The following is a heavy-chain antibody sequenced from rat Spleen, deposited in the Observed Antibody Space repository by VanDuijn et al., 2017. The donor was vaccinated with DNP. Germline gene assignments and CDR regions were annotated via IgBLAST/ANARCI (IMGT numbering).Heavy chain of an antibody. D-gene: IGHD1-11*01. V-gene: IGHV5-58*01. J-gene: IGHJ2*01. CDR2: INTDGDSS. Sequence: EVQLVETGGGLVQPGRSVKLSCVASGFTFSGYWMYWIRQAPGKGLEWVASINTDGDSSYYQDSVKGRFTISRDNAENTVFLQVISLRSEDTATYYCTKRSYGSFEYWGKGVMVTVSP. CDR1: GFTFSGYW. CDR3: TKRSYGSFEY.